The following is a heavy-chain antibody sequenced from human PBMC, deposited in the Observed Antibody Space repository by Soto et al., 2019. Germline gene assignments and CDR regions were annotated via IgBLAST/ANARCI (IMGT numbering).Heavy chain of an antibody. J-gene: IGHJ4*02. CDR3: AREASSSYYFDY. CDR2: IYYSGST. Sequence: SETLSLTCTVSGGSISSYYWSWIRQPPGKGLEWIGYIYYSGSTNYNPSLKSRVTISVDTSKNQFSLKLSSVTAADTAVYYCAREASSSYYFDYWGQGTLVTVSS. V-gene: IGHV4-59*01. CDR1: GGSISSYY. D-gene: IGHD6-6*01.